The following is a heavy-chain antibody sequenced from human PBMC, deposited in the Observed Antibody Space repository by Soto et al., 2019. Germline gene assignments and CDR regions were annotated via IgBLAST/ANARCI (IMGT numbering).Heavy chain of an antibody. J-gene: IGHJ4*02. CDR1: GFTFTNYW. CDR2: INQGGSGK. Sequence: PGGSLRLSCAASGFTFTNYWMSWVRQAPGKGLECVASINQGGSGKYYVDSVKGRFTISRDNGKKSLSLQMNSLRAEDTAVYYCAVQGATFDYWGQGTPVTVSS. CDR3: AVQGATFDY. V-gene: IGHV3-7*01. D-gene: IGHD1-1*01.